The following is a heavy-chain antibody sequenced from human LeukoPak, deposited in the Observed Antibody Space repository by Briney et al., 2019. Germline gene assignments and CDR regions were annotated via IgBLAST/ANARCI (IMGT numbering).Heavy chain of an antibody. CDR3: ARDENTVATGPDY. V-gene: IGHV3-66*02. CDR1: GFTVRGNY. Sequence: GGSLRLSCPASGFTVRGNYMSWVRQAPGKGLEWVSVIYSGGNTYYADSVKGRFTISRENSKNTLYLQMNSLRREDTAVYYCARDENTVATGPDYWGQGTLVTVSS. J-gene: IGHJ4*02. CDR2: IYSGGNT. D-gene: IGHD5-12*01.